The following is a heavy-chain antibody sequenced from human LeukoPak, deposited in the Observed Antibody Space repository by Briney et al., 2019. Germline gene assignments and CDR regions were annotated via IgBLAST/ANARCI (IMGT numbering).Heavy chain of an antibody. Sequence: SETLSLTCTVSGASMSRSFWSWIRQPAGKGLGWIGRIYTSGTTNYNPSLQSRVTLSVDTSNNQFSLKLTSVTAADTALYYCARAPAGCGGTCAFDYWGQGTLVTVSS. D-gene: IGHD2-15*01. CDR2: IYTSGTT. CDR3: ARAPAGCGGTCAFDY. J-gene: IGHJ4*02. CDR1: GASMSRSF. V-gene: IGHV4-4*07.